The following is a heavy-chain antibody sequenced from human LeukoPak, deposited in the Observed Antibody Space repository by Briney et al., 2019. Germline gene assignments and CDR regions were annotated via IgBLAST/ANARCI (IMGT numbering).Heavy chain of an antibody. V-gene: IGHV3-53*01. J-gene: IGHJ6*03. Sequence: GGSLRLSCAASGFTVSSNYMSWVRQAPGKGLEWVSVIYSGGSTYYADSVKGRFTISRDNSKNTLYLQMNSLRAEDTAVYYCARVKAGYYYYMDVWGKGTTVTVPS. D-gene: IGHD3-10*01. CDR3: ARVKAGYYYYMDV. CDR2: IYSGGST. CDR1: GFTVSSNY.